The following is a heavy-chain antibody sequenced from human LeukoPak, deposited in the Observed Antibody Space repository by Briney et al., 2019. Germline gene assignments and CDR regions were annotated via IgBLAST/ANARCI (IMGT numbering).Heavy chain of an antibody. J-gene: IGHJ4*02. CDR2: IYPGDSET. CDR1: GYRSISYG. D-gene: IGHD3-22*01. CDR3: ARHEHDTTGYYRSREDY. V-gene: IGHV5-51*01. Sequence: GESLKISCKGSGYRSISYGIAWVRQMPGKGLEWMGVIYPGDSETRYSPSFQGQVTISTDKSINTAYLQWSSLKASDTAMYYCARHEHDTTGYYRSREDYWGQGTLVTVSP.